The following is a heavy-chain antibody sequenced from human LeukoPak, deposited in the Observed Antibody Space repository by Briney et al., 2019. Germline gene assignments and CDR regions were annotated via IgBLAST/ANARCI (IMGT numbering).Heavy chain of an antibody. D-gene: IGHD6-13*01. Sequence: GGSLRLSCAASGFTFSSYWMSWVRQTPGKGLEWVANIKQDGSEKYYVDSVKGRFTISRDNAKNSLYLQMNSLRAEDTAVYYCARINIESSSWYWNYYYMDVWGKGTTVTVSS. V-gene: IGHV3-7*01. CDR1: GFTFSSYW. CDR3: ARINIESSSWYWNYYYMDV. J-gene: IGHJ6*03. CDR2: IKQDGSEK.